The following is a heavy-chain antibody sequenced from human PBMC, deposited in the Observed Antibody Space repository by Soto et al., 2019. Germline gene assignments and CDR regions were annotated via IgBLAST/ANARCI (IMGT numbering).Heavy chain of an antibody. V-gene: IGHV1-18*01. CDR3: ARDPGGLWFGELDFDY. Sequence: QVQLVQSGAEVKKPGASVKVSCKASGYTFTSYGISWVRQAPGQGLEWMGWISAYNGNTNYAQKLQGRVTMTTDTSTSTACMELRSLRSDDTAVYYCARDPGGLWFGELDFDYWGQGTLVTVSS. CDR1: GYTFTSYG. J-gene: IGHJ4*02. D-gene: IGHD3-10*01. CDR2: ISAYNGNT.